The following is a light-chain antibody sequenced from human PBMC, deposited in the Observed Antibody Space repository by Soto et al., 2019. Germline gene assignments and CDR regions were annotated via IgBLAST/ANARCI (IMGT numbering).Light chain of an antibody. Sequence: EIVLTQSPGTLSLSPEERATLSCRASQNVGSRYLAWYQQKPGQAPRLLIYGASTRATGIPARFSGSGSGTEFTLTISSLQSEDFAVYYCQQYNNWPLTFGGGTKVDIK. V-gene: IGKV3-15*01. CDR2: GAS. CDR3: QQYNNWPLT. J-gene: IGKJ4*01. CDR1: QNVGSRY.